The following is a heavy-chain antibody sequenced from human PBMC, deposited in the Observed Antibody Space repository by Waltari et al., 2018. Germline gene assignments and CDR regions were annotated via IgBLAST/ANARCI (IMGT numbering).Heavy chain of an antibody. D-gene: IGHD2-15*01. J-gene: IGHJ3*02. CDR1: GASISSSRFY. V-gene: IGHV4-39*01. Sequence: QLQLQESGPGLVKPAGPLYLTCTVSGASISSSRFYWGWIRQDPGTGPEWSGRIHYSGSTYYTQALKGRVTISVDTSKNQVSLKLSSVTAADTAVYYCAGQDIVGVVAARCWGAFDIWGQGTMVTVSS. CDR2: IHYSGST. CDR3: AGQDIVGVVAARCWGAFDI.